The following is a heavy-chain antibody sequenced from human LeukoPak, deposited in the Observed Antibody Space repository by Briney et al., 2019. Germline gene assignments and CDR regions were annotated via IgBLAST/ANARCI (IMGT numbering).Heavy chain of an antibody. Sequence: GGSLRLSCAAFGFTLSSYEMTWVRQAPGKGLEWVGRVTASGSAIYNADSVKGRFTISRDNAENSVYLQMRSLRAEDTAAYYCARRLPYYGMDVWGQGTTVTVSS. J-gene: IGHJ6*02. V-gene: IGHV3-48*03. CDR3: ARRLPYYGMDV. CDR1: GFTLSSYE. CDR2: VTASGSAI.